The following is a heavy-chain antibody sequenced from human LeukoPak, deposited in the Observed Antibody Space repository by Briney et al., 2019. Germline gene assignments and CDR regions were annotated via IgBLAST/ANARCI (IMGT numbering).Heavy chain of an antibody. V-gene: IGHV3-23*01. CDR3: AKDPVDSSSWYDGYFDY. CDR1: GFTFSSYA. CDR2: ISGSGGST. J-gene: IGHJ4*02. Sequence: GGSLRLSCAASGFTFSSYAMSWVRQAPGKGLEWVSAISGSGGSTYYADSVKGRFTISRDNSKNTLYLQINSLRAEDTAVYYCAKDPVDSSSWYDGYFDYWGQGTLVTVSS. D-gene: IGHD6-13*01.